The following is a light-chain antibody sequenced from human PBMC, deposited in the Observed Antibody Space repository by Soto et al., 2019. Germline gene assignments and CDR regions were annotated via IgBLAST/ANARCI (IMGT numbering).Light chain of an antibody. CDR3: QQSFSPHIA. CDR1: QSISDY. J-gene: IGKJ5*01. Sequence: DIQMTQFPSSLSASVGDRVTITCRASQSISDYLNWYQKKPGKAPKLLIYGTSYLQSEVPSRFSGSTSGTDFTLTINGLQPEDFATYYCQQSFSPHIAFGQGTRL. CDR2: GTS. V-gene: IGKV1-39*01.